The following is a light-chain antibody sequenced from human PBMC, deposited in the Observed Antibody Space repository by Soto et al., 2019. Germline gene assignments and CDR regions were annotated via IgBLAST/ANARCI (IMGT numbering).Light chain of an antibody. CDR1: RSNIGKNY. CDR2: RDN. Sequence: QSVLTQPPSASGTPGQRVSISCSGSRSNIGKNYVYWLQQLPGTAPKLLIYRDNQRPSGVPDRFSGSRSGTSASLAISGLRSEDEADYFCATWDDSLNGYVFGTGTKVPS. J-gene: IGLJ1*01. V-gene: IGLV1-47*01. CDR3: ATWDDSLNGYV.